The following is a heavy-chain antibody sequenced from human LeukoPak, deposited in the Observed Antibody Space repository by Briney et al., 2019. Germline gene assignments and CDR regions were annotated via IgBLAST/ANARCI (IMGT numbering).Heavy chain of an antibody. Sequence: ASVKVSCKASGYTFSNYGITWVRQAPGQGLEWMGWISAYNGNTNYAQKLQGRVTMTTDTSTSTAYMELRSLRSDDTAVYYCARDQCDCGGDHGQYYYYGMDVWGQGTTVTVSS. D-gene: IGHD2-21*02. CDR3: ARDQCDCGGDHGQYYYYGMDV. V-gene: IGHV1-18*04. CDR2: ISAYNGNT. CDR1: GYTFSNYG. J-gene: IGHJ6*02.